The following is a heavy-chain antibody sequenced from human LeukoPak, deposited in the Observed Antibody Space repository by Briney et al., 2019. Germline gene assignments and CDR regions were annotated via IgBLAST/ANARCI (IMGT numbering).Heavy chain of an antibody. D-gene: IGHD5-18*01. CDR2: INYSGST. V-gene: IGHV4-59*01. CDR1: GGSISSYY. CDR3: ALTGYSYGDHDAFDI. Sequence: PSETLSLTCTVSGGSISSYYWSWIRQPPGKGLEWIGYINYSGSTNYNPSLKSRVTISVDTSKNQFSLKLSSVTAADTAVYYCALTGYSYGDHDAFDIWGQGTMVTVSS. J-gene: IGHJ3*02.